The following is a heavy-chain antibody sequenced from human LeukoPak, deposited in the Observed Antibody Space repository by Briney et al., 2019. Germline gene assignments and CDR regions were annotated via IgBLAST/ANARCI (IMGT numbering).Heavy chain of an antibody. J-gene: IGHJ4*02. CDR3: AKGFDSSSRIDY. CDR2: ISGSGGST. V-gene: IGHV3-23*01. D-gene: IGHD6-13*01. CDR1: GFTFSSYA. Sequence: GGSLRLSCAASGFTFSSYAMSWVRQAPGKGLEWVSAISGSGGSTYYADPVKGRFTISRDNSKNTLYLQMNSLRAEDTAVYYCAKGFDSSSRIDYWGQGTLVTVSS.